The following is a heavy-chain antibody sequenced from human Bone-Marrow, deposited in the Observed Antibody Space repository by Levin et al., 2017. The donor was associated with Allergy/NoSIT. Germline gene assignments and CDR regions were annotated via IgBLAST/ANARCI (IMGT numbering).Heavy chain of an antibody. Sequence: AGGSLRLSCAASGFTFSSYSMNWVRQAPGKGLEWVSSISSSSSYIYYADSVKGRFTISRDNAKNSLYLQMNSLRAEDTAVYYCARDSSGRPLDDYWGQGTLVTVSS. CDR2: ISSSSSYI. J-gene: IGHJ4*02. D-gene: IGHD6-19*01. CDR3: ARDSSGRPLDDY. V-gene: IGHV3-21*01. CDR1: GFTFSSYS.